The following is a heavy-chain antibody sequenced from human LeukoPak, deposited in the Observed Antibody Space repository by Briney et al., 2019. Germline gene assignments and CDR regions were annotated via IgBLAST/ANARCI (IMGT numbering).Heavy chain of an antibody. CDR3: ARDNVRKDDY. D-gene: IGHD2-8*01. V-gene: IGHV3-7*01. J-gene: IGHJ4*02. Sequence: GGSLRLSCAASGFSFSTYWMTWVRQAPGKGLEWVANINQDGSEKHYVDSVKGRFTISRDNAKNSSYLQMNSLRAEDTAVYYCARDNVRKDDYWGQGILVTVSS. CDR1: GFSFSTYW. CDR2: INQDGSEK.